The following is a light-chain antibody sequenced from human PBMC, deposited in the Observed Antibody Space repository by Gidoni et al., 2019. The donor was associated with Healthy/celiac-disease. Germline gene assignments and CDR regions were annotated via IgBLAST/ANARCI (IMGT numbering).Light chain of an antibody. V-gene: IGKV1-39*01. Sequence: DIQMTQSPSSLSASVGDRGTITFRASQSISSYLNWYQQKPGKAPKLLIYAASSLQSGVPSRFSGSGSGTDFTLTISSLQPEDFATYYCQQSYSTLLTFGPWTKVEIK. J-gene: IGKJ3*01. CDR3: QQSYSTLLT. CDR2: AAS. CDR1: QSISSY.